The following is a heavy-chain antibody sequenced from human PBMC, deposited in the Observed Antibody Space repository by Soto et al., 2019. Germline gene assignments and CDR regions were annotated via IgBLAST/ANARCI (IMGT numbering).Heavy chain of an antibody. V-gene: IGHV4-39*02. Sequence: SETLSLTCTVSGGSITTGYYYWGWIRQPPGKGLEWIGSIFHSGNSYYNPSLKSRVTISVDTSKNHFSLKLNSVIAADTAVYYCARLLRIAAAGDYWGQGTLVTVS. CDR2: IFHSGNS. CDR3: ARLLRIAAAGDY. D-gene: IGHD6-13*01. J-gene: IGHJ4*02. CDR1: GGSITTGYYY.